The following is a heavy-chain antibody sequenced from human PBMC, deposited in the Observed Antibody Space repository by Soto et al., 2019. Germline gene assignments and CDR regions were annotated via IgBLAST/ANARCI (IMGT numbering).Heavy chain of an antibody. Sequence: QVQLQQWGAGLLKPSETLSLTCAVYGGSFSGYYWTWIRQPPGKGLEWIGEINHSGSTNYNPSLKRRVTISVDTSKTQFSLKLSSVSAADTAVYYCASGYGRNFDYWGQGTLVTVSS. CDR3: ASGYGRNFDY. V-gene: IGHV4-34*01. CDR2: INHSGST. D-gene: IGHD3-10*01. J-gene: IGHJ4*02. CDR1: GGSFSGYY.